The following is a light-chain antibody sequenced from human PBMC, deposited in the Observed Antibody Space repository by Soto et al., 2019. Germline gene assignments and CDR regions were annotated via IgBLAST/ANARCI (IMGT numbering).Light chain of an antibody. Sequence: QPVLTQPPSVSGAPGQRVTISCTGSSTNIGAGYNVHWYQQLLGTAPKLLIYANSNRPSGVPDRFSGSKSGTSASLAITGLQAEDEADYYCQSYDSSLSEGVFGGGTKLTVL. CDR3: QSYDSSLSEGV. CDR1: STNIGAGYN. CDR2: ANS. J-gene: IGLJ2*01. V-gene: IGLV1-40*01.